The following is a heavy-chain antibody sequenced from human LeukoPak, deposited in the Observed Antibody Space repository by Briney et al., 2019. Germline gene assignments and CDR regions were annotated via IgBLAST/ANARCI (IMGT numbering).Heavy chain of an antibody. CDR2: MDYSGTT. CDR1: GGSISSSGYY. D-gene: IGHD1-26*01. Sequence: SETLSLTCTVSGGSISSSGYYWGWIRQPPGQGLEWLGTMDYSGTTYHNPSLKSRVTISIDTSKNHFSLKLNSVTAADTAVYYCTRDSGSWTVDYWGQGTLVTVSS. CDR3: TRDSGSWTVDY. V-gene: IGHV4-39*02. J-gene: IGHJ4*02.